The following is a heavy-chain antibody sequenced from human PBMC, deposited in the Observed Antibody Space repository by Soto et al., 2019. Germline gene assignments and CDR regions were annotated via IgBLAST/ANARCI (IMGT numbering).Heavy chain of an antibody. CDR1: GFTFSSYA. CDR2: ISGSGGST. D-gene: IGHD2-2*01. Sequence: EVQLLESGGGLVQPGGSLRLSCAASGFTFSSYAMSWVRQAPGKGLEWFSAISGSGGSTYYADSVKGRFTISRDNSKNTLYLQMNSLRAEDTAVYYCARGGTSWVYYYMDVWGKGTTVTVSS. J-gene: IGHJ6*03. V-gene: IGHV3-23*01. CDR3: ARGGTSWVYYYMDV.